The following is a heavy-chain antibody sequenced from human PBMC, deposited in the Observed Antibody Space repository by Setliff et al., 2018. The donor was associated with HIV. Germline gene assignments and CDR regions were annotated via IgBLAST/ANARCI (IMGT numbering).Heavy chain of an antibody. D-gene: IGHD2-15*01. J-gene: IGHJ4*02. V-gene: IGHV4-59*01. CDR2: IDDSGNT. Sequence: PSETLSLTCSVSHGSIFGDYWSWVRQSPGKGLEWIAWIDDSGNTSYNPSLKSRVTISVDTSNNQFSVKLTSVTPADTALYYCARGGASSKYFDSWGQGTLVTVSS. CDR1: HGSIFGDY. CDR3: ARGGASSKYFDS.